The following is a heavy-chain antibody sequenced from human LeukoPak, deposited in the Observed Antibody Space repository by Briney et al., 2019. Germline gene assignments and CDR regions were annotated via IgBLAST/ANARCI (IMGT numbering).Heavy chain of an antibody. CDR2: IWYDGSNK. J-gene: IGHJ4*02. CDR1: GFTFSSYG. V-gene: IGHV3-33*01. CDR3: ARGNAAMIDY. Sequence: GGSLRLSRAASGFTFSSYGIHWVRQAPGKGLEWVSLIWYDGSNKYYADSVKGRFTISRDNSKNTLYLQMNSLSPEDTAVYYCARGNAAMIDYWGQGTLVTVSS. D-gene: IGHD5-18*01.